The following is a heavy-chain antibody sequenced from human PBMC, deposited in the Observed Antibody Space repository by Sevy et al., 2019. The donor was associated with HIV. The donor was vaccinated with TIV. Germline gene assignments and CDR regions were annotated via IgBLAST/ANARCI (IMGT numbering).Heavy chain of an antibody. V-gene: IGHV3-30*02. CDR1: GFTFSNFG. J-gene: IGHJ4*02. CDR3: AKDLAGTGRRYFDY. CDR2: IRYDGSDK. D-gene: IGHD6-13*01. Sequence: GGSLRLSCTASGFTFSNFGMHWVRQVPGKGLEWVTFIRYDGSDKYYAVSVKGRFTISRDDSKNTLYLQMDSLRAEDTAIYYCAKDLAGTGRRYFDYWGQGTLVTVSS.